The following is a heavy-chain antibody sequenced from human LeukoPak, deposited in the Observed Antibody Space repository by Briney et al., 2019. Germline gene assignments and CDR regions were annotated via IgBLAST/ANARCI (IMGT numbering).Heavy chain of an antibody. CDR2: ISGSGGST. D-gene: IGHD2-2*01. J-gene: IGHJ6*02. CDR1: GFTFSSYA. V-gene: IGHV3-23*01. Sequence: GGSLRFSCAASGFTFSSYAMSWVRQAPGKGLEWVSAISGSGGSTYYADSVKGRFTISRDNSKSTLYLQMNSLRAEDTAVYYCAKDKGSIIVVVPAAIGGMDVWGQGTTVTVSS. CDR3: AKDKGSIIVVVPAAIGGMDV.